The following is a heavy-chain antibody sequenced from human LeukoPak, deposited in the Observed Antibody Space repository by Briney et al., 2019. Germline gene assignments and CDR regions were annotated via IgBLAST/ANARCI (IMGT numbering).Heavy chain of an antibody. CDR2: IIPIFGTA. V-gene: IGHV1-69*06. D-gene: IGHD3-16*02. CDR3: ARNDYVWGSYRYPLDY. CDR1: GYTFTSYA. J-gene: IGHJ4*02. Sequence: SVKVSCKASGYTFTSYAISWVRQAPGQGLEWMGGIIPIFGTANYAQKFQGRVTITADKSTSTAYMELSSLRSEDTAVYYCARNDYVWGSYRYPLDYWGQGTLVTVSS.